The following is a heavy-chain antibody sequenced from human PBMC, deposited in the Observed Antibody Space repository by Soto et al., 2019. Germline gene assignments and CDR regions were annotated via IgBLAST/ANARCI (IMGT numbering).Heavy chain of an antibody. CDR3: ARARATIAAAAIFDC. CDR1: GGSINNNYYY. D-gene: IGHD6-13*01. CDR2: ISCTGTT. Sequence: SETLSLTCTVSGGSINNNYYYWGWVRQPPGKGLEWIASISCTGTTYYSPSLKSRVAKSIDTSRNQFSLKLTSVTAADTAVYYCARARATIAAAAIFDCWGQGTLVTVSS. J-gene: IGHJ4*02. V-gene: IGHV4-39*07.